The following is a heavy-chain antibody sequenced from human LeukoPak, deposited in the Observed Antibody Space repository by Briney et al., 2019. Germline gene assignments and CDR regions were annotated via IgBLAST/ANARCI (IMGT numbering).Heavy chain of an antibody. CDR3: ARARNYDILTGYYRYFDY. V-gene: IGHV1-3*01. J-gene: IGHJ4*02. D-gene: IGHD3-9*01. CDR1: GYTFTSYA. CDR2: INAGNGNT. Sequence: ASVTVSCKASGYTFTSYALHWVRQAPGQRLEGMGWINAGNGNTKYSQKFQGRVTITRDTSASTAYMELSSLRSEDTAVYYCARARNYDILTGYYRYFDYWGQGTLVTVSS.